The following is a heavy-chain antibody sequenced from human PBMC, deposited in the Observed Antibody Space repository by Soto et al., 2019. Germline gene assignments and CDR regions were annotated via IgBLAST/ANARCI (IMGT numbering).Heavy chain of an antibody. CDR2: IYYSGST. CDR3: ARAEGRWFGEQNRDFDY. D-gene: IGHD3-10*01. CDR1: GGSVSSGSYY. V-gene: IGHV4-61*01. J-gene: IGHJ4*02. Sequence: SETLSLTCTVSGGSVSSGSYYWSWIRQPPGKGLEWIGYIYYSGSTNYNPSLKSRVTISVDTSKNQFSLRLSSVTAADTAVYYCARAEGRWFGEQNRDFDYWGQGTLVIVSS.